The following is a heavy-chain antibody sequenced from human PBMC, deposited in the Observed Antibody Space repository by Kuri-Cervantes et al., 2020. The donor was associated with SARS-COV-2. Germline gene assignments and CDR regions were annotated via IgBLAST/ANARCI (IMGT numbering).Heavy chain of an antibody. CDR2: IYYSGST. D-gene: IGHD6-13*01. CDR1: GGSISSSSYY. CDR3: ARVPIAAPEY. J-gene: IGHJ4*02. V-gene: IGHV4-39*07. Sequence: CTVSGGSISSSSYYWGWIRQPPGKGLEWIGSIYYSGSTYYNPSLKSRVTISVDTSKNQFSLKLSSVTAADTAVYYCARVPIAAPEYWGQGTLVTVSS.